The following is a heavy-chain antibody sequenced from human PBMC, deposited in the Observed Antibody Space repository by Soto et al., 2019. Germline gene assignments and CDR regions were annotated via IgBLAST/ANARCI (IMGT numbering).Heavy chain of an antibody. J-gene: IGHJ4*02. CDR3: VKDHRGAGGL. D-gene: IGHD3-10*01. CDR1: GFIFSNYA. CDR2: IGGIDGNI. Sequence: EVQLLESGGGLLQPGGSLRLSCEASGFIFSNYAMSWVRQAPTKGLEWVSTIGGIDGNIYYADSVKGRFTISRDNSRNTLYLQMNNLRAEDTAVYYRVKDHRGAGGLWGQGTLVTISS. V-gene: IGHV3-23*01.